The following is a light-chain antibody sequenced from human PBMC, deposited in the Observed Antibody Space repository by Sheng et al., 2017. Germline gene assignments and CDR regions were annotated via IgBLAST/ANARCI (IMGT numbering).Light chain of an antibody. Sequence: EIVLTQSPGTLSLSPGERATLSCRASQRVSNNYLAWYQQKPGQAPRLLIYRASTRATGIPARFSGSGSGSEFTLTISSLQSEDFAVYYCQQYDKWPLTFGGGTKVEIK. J-gene: IGKJ4*01. V-gene: IGKV3-15*01. CDR3: QQYDKWPLT. CDR2: RAS. CDR1: QRVSNN.